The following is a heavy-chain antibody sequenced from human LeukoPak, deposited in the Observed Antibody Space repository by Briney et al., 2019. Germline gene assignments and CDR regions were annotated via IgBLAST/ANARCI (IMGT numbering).Heavy chain of an antibody. CDR3: ATSYYYDSSGPATIDAFDI. V-gene: IGHV1-18*01. D-gene: IGHD3-22*01. CDR1: GYTFTSYG. CDR2: ISAYNGNT. J-gene: IGHJ3*02. Sequence: VASVKVSCKASGYTFTSYGISWVRQAPGQGLEWMGWISAYNGNTNYAQMLQGRVTMTTDTSTRTAYMGLRSLRSEDTAVYYCATSYYYDSSGPATIDAFDIWGQGTMVTVSS.